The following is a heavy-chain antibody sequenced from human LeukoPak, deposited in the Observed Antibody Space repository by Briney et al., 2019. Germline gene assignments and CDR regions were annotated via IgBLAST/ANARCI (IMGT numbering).Heavy chain of an antibody. D-gene: IGHD3-3*01. CDR2: MNPNSGNT. CDR1: GYTFTSYD. Sequence: EASVKVSCKASGYTFTSYDINWVRQATGQGLEWMGWMNPNSGNTGYAQKFQGRVTMTRNTSISTAYMELSSLRSEDTAVYYCARGHVGTIFGVVIYNWFDPWGQGTLVTVSS. J-gene: IGHJ5*02. V-gene: IGHV1-8*01. CDR3: ARGHVGTIFGVVIYNWFDP.